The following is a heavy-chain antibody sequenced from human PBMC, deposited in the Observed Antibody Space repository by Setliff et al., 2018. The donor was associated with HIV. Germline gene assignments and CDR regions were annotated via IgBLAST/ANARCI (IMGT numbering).Heavy chain of an antibody. CDR3: ARAGSGYDSYYYYAMDV. V-gene: IGHV1-2*02. CDR2: FDPNSGGT. CDR1: GYTFIGNY. J-gene: IGHJ6*02. Sequence: GASVKVSCKASGYTFIGNYIHWVRQAPGQGLEWVGWFDPNSGGTNFAQKFQGRVTLTRDTSINTAYMELSRLKSDDTAVYYCARAGSGYDSYYYYAMDVWGQGTTVTVS. D-gene: IGHD5-12*01.